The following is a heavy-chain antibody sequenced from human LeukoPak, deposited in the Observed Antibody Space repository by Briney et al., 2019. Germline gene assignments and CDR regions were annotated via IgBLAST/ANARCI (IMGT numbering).Heavy chain of an antibody. D-gene: IGHD6-19*01. CDR3: ASTSGWYEPIDY. J-gene: IGHJ4*02. CDR1: GFTFRSYA. CDR2: ISYDGSNE. Sequence: GGSLRLSCGASGFTFRSYAMHWVRQAPGKGLEWVAGISYDGSNEYYTDSVKGRFTISRDNSKNTLYLQMSSLRAEDTAVYYCASTSGWYEPIDYWGQGTLVTVSS. V-gene: IGHV3-30-3*01.